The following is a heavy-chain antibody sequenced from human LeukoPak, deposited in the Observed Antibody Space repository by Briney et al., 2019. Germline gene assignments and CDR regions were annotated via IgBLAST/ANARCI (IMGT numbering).Heavy chain of an antibody. J-gene: IGHJ3*02. D-gene: IGHD3-22*01. Sequence: GGSLRLSCAASGFTFSSYSMNWVRQTPGKGLEWVSSISSSSTYIYYVDSVKGRFTISRDNAKNSLYLQMNSLRAEDTAVYYCAARYYYDSSGYYGDDAFDIWGQGTMVTVSS. CDR3: AARYYYDSSGYYGDDAFDI. V-gene: IGHV3-21*01. CDR2: ISSSSTYI. CDR1: GFTFSSYS.